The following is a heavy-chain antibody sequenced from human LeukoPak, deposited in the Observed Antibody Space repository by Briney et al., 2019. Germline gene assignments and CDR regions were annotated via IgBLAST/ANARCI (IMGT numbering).Heavy chain of an antibody. V-gene: IGHV3-21*01. J-gene: IGHJ6*02. D-gene: IGHD6-19*01. CDR1: GFTFSYAW. CDR2: ISSSSSYI. Sequence: GGSLRLSCAASGFTFSYAWMSWVRQAPGKGLEWVSSISSSSSYIYYADSVKGRFTISRDNAKNSLYLQMNSLRAEDTAVYYCARDPGGYSSGWTPYYYYGMDVWGQGTTVTVSS. CDR3: ARDPGGYSSGWTPYYYYGMDV.